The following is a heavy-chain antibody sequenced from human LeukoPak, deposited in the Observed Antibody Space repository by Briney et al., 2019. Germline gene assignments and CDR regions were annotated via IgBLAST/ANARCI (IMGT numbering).Heavy chain of an antibody. J-gene: IGHJ4*02. V-gene: IGHV3-30*02. CDR1: GFTFSNYD. CDR3: AKSGYDSSGYCYVSDD. CDR2: ISYDGSNK. D-gene: IGHD3-22*01. Sequence: PGGSLRLSCAASGFTFSNYDMHWVRQAPGKGLEGVAFISYDGSNKYYADSVKGRFTISRDNSKNMLYLISNILRAEETVVFSCAKSGYDSSGYCYVSDDWGQGTLVTVSS.